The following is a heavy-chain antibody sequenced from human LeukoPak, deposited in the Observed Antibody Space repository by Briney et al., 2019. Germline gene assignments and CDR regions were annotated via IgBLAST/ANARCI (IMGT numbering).Heavy chain of an antibody. CDR1: GGSISSYY. V-gene: IGHV4-59*08. J-gene: IGHJ4*02. D-gene: IGHD5-18*01. CDR3: AARGYSYGPLDY. Sequence: SSETLSLTCTVSGGSISSYYWSWIRQPPGKGLEWIGYIYYSGSTNYNPSPKSRVTISVDTSKNQFSLKLSSVTAADTAVYYCAARGYSYGPLDYWGQGTLVTVSS. CDR2: IYYSGST.